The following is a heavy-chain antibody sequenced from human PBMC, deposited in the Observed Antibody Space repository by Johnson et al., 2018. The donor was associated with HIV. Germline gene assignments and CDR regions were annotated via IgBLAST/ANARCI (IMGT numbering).Heavy chain of an antibody. CDR3: ARDGEWELSHSAFDI. J-gene: IGHJ3*02. CDR2: IWYDGRNK. V-gene: IGHV3-33*01. Sequence: QVQLVESGGGVVPPGRSLRLSCAASGFSFSSYGMHWVRQAPGKGLEWVAVIWYDGRNKYYADSVKGRFTISRDNSKNKLYLQMNSLRAEDTAVYYCARDGEWELSHSAFDIWGQGTMVTVSS. D-gene: IGHD1-26*01. CDR1: GFSFSSYG.